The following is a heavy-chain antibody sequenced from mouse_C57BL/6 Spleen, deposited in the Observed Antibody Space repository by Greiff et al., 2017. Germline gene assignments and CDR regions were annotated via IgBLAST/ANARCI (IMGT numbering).Heavy chain of an antibody. J-gene: IGHJ4*01. CDR3: ARNGEYGNYAMDY. CDR1: GFSLTSYG. CDR2: IWSGGST. Sequence: QVQLKQSGPGLVQPSQSLSITCTVSGFSLTSYGVHWVRQSPGKGLEWLGVIWSGGSTDYNAAFISRLSISKDNSKSKVFFKMNSLQADATAIYYCARNGEYGNYAMDYWGQGTSVTVSS. D-gene: IGHD2-1*01. V-gene: IGHV2-2*01.